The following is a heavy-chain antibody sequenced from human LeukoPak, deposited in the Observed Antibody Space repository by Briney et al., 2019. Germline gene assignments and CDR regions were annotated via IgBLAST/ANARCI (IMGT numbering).Heavy chain of an antibody. CDR2: IRYDGSNK. V-gene: IGHV3-30*02. CDR3: AKEAYCGGDCYGNWFDP. D-gene: IGHD2-21*02. Sequence: GGSLRLSCAASGFTFSSYGMHWVRQAPGKGLEWVAFIRYDGSNKYYADSVKGRSTISRDNSKNTLYLQMNSLRAEDTAVYYCAKEAYCGGDCYGNWFDPWGQGTLVTVSS. CDR1: GFTFSSYG. J-gene: IGHJ5*02.